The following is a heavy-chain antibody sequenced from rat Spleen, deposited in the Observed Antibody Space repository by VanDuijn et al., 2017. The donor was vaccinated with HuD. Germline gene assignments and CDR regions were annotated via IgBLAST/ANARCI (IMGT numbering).Heavy chain of an antibody. D-gene: IGHD1-10*01. CDR3: ARHPNNLDY. J-gene: IGHJ2*01. CDR2: ISYDGSIT. V-gene: IGHV5-29*01. Sequence: EVQLVESDGGLVQPGRSLKLSCAASGFTLSDYYMAWVRQAPTKGLEWVATISYDGSITYYRDSVKGRFTISRDNAKSTLYLQMDSLRSEDTATYYCARHPNNLDYWGQGVMVTVSS. CDR1: GFTLSDYY.